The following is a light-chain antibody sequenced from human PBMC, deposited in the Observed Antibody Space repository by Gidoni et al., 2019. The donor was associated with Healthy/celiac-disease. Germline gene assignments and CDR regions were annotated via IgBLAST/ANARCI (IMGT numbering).Light chain of an antibody. CDR2: AAS. CDR1: QSISSY. J-gene: IGKJ4*01. Sequence: DIQMTQSPSSLSASVGDRVTITCRASQSISSYLNWYQQKPGKAPKLLLYAASRLQSGVPSRFSGSGSGTAFTLTISSLQPEDFATYYCQQSYSTPLTFGGGTKVEIK. CDR3: QQSYSTPLT. V-gene: IGKV1-39*01.